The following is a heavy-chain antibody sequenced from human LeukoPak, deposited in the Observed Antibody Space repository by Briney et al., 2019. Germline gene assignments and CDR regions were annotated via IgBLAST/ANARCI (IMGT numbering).Heavy chain of an antibody. V-gene: IGHV3-30*04. CDR2: ISYDGSNK. J-gene: IGHJ4*02. Sequence: GGSLRLSCAASGFSFRSYAMLWVRQAPGKGLEWVAVISYDGSNKYYADSVKGRFTISRDNSKNTLYLQMNSLRAEDTAVYYCARDLRHQLLYCLDYWGQGTLVTVSS. CDR3: ARDLRHQLLYCLDY. CDR1: GFSFRSYA. D-gene: IGHD2-2*02.